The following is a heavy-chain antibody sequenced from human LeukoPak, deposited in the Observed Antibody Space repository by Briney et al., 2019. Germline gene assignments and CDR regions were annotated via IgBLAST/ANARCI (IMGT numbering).Heavy chain of an antibody. Sequence: PSETLSLTCTVSGGSISSGDYYWGWIRQPPGKGLEWIGYIYYSGSTYYNPSLKGRVTISVDTSKNQFSLKLSSVTAADTAVYYCARDYPYLSGNSASLLDYWGQGTLVTVSS. CDR3: ARDYPYLSGNSASLLDY. CDR2: IYYSGST. V-gene: IGHV4-30-4*01. J-gene: IGHJ4*02. CDR1: GGSISSGDYY. D-gene: IGHD4-23*01.